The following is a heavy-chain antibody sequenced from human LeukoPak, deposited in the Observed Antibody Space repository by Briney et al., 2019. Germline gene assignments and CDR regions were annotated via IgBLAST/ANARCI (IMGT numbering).Heavy chain of an antibody. CDR2: INSDGSST. CDR1: GFTFSTYW. CDR3: TRDLYTFDY. V-gene: IGHV3-74*01. J-gene: IGHJ4*02. Sequence: GGSLRLSCAASGFTFSTYWMHWVRQAPGKGLVWVSRINSDGSSTSYADSVKGRFTLSRDNAKNTLYLQMNSLRVEDTAVYFCTRDLYTFDYWGQGTLVTVSS.